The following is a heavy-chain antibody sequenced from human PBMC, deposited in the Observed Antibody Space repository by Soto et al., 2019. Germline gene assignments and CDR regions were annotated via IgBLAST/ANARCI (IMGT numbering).Heavy chain of an antibody. Sequence: SQTLSLTCAISGDSVSSNRAAWNWIRQSPSRGLEWLGRTYSRSKWYKDYAISVKSRITINPDTSKNQFSLQLNSVTPEDTAVYYCVRDVGGGELLDYWGQGTLVTVSS. J-gene: IGHJ4*02. CDR1: GDSVSSNRAA. CDR3: VRDVGGGELLDY. CDR2: TYSRSKWYK. D-gene: IGHD1-26*01. V-gene: IGHV6-1*01.